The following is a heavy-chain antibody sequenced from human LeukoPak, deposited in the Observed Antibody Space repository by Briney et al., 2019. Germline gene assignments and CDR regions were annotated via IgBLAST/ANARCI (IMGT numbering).Heavy chain of an antibody. CDR1: GGTFSSYA. V-gene: IGHV1-69*06. D-gene: IGHD1-26*01. CDR2: IIPIFGTA. Sequence: PWASVKVSCKASGGTFSSYAISWVRQAPGQGLEWMGGIIPIFGTANYAQKFQGRVTITADKSTSTAYMELSSLRSEDTAVYYCARDVDIGGATTTDVWGKGTTVTVSS. CDR3: ARDVDIGGATTTDV. J-gene: IGHJ6*04.